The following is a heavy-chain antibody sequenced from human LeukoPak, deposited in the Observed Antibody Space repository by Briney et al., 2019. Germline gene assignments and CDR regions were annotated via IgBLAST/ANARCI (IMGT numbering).Heavy chain of an antibody. CDR3: ASIPVGGTDAFDI. CDR1: GGSISSDY. Sequence: SETLSLTCIVSGGSISSDYWSWIRQPPGKGLEWIGYVYYSGSTNYNPSLKSRVTISVDTFKNQFSLKLSSVTAADTAVYYCASIPVGGTDAFDIWGQGTMVTVSS. CDR2: VYYSGST. V-gene: IGHV4-59*08. J-gene: IGHJ3*02. D-gene: IGHD1-26*01.